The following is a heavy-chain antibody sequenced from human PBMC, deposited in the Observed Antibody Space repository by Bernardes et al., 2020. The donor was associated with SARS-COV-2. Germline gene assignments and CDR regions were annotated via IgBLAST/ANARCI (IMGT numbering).Heavy chain of an antibody. V-gene: IGHV3-21*06. J-gene: IGHJ4*02. CDR3: ARVDFSNLYYFDY. CDR2: ISTSSSYI. CDR1: GFTFSSYT. D-gene: IGHD4-4*01. Sequence: GGSLRLSCAASGFTFSSYTMNWVRQAPGKGLEWIPSISTSSSYISYSDSVRGRFTISRDNAKNSVSLQMNSLRAEDTAVYYCARVDFSNLYYFDYWGQGTPVTVSS.